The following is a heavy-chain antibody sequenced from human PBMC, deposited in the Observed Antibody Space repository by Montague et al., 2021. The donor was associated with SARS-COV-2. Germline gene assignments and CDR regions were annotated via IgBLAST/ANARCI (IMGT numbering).Heavy chain of an antibody. CDR1: GDSVSSNSAA. D-gene: IGHD5-12*01. CDR3: ARQPLGYDFVYYYYGMDV. Sequence: CAISGDSVSSNSAAWNWIRQSPSRGLEWLGRTYYRSKWYNDYAVSVKSRITIYPDTSKNQFSLQLNSVTPEDTAVYYCARQPLGYDFVYYYYGMDVWGQGTTVTVSS. V-gene: IGHV6-1*01. CDR2: TYYRSKWYN. J-gene: IGHJ6*02.